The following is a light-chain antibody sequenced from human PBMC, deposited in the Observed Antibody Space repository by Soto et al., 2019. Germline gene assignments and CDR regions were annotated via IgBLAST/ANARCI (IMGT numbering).Light chain of an antibody. Sequence: QSVLTQPPSVSGAPGQRVTISCTGSSSNIGAGYDVHWYQQLPGTAPKLLIYGNINRPSGVLDRFSGSKSGTSASLAITGLQAEDEADYYCQSYDSSLSGSVFGGGTKLTVL. CDR1: SSNIGAGYD. CDR3: QSYDSSLSGSV. V-gene: IGLV1-40*01. CDR2: GNI. J-gene: IGLJ2*01.